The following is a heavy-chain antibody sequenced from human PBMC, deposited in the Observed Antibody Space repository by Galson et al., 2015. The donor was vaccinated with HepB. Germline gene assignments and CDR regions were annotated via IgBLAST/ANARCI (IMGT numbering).Heavy chain of an antibody. J-gene: IGHJ3*02. CDR3: AGASQGDAFDI. V-gene: IGHV3-30*04. Sequence: SLRLSCAASGFTFSSYAMHWVRQAPGKGLEWVAVISYDGSNKYYADSVKGRFTISRDNSKNTLYLQMNSLRAEDTAVYYCAGASQGDAFDIWGQGTMVTVSS. CDR2: ISYDGSNK. CDR1: GFTFSSYA.